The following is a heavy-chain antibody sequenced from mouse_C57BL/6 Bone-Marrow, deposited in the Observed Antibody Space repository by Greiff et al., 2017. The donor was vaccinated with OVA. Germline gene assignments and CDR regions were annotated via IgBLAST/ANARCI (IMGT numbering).Heavy chain of an antibody. CDR3: ARGPYYGSSYGYFDV. V-gene: IGHV1-54*01. D-gene: IGHD1-1*01. CDR2: INPGSGGT. J-gene: IGHJ1*03. Sequence: QVQLQQSGAELVRPGTSVKVSCKASGYAFTNYLIEWVKQRPGQGLEWIGVINPGSGGTNYNEKFKGKATLTADKSSSTAYMQLSSLTSEDSAVYFCARGPYYGSSYGYFDVWGTGTTVTVSS. CDR1: GYAFTNYL.